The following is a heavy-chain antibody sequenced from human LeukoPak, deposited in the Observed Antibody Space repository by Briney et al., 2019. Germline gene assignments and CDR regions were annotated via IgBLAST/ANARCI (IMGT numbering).Heavy chain of an antibody. Sequence: SETLSLTCTVSGGSISSSTYYWGWIRQPPGKGLEWIASMYYIGSTYYNPSLKSRVTISQDTSKNQVSLRLDSVTAADTAVYYCAKITMVRGVIIYFDYWGQGTLVTVSS. CDR2: MYYIGST. D-gene: IGHD3-10*01. CDR1: GGSISSSTYY. J-gene: IGHJ4*02. V-gene: IGHV4-39*07. CDR3: AKITMVRGVIIYFDY.